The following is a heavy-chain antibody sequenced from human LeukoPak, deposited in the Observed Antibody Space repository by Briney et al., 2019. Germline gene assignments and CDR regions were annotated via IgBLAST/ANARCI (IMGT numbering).Heavy chain of an antibody. Sequence: ASVKVSCKASGYTFTSYDINWVRQATGQGLEWMGWMNPNSGNTGYAQKFQGRVTITRNTSISTAYMELSSLRSEDTAVYYCARGGLYCSSTSCPSSDHWGQGTLVTVSS. V-gene: IGHV1-8*03. CDR2: MNPNSGNT. CDR3: ARGGLYCSSTSCPSSDH. D-gene: IGHD2-2*01. CDR1: GYTFTSYD. J-gene: IGHJ4*02.